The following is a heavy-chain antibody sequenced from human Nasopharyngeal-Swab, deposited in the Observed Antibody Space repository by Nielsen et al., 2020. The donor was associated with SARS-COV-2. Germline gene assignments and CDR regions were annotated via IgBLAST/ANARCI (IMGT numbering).Heavy chain of an antibody. D-gene: IGHD2-15*01. Sequence: RQAPGKGLEWIAYIHYSGITDYSPSLRSRVTISVDTSKNQFSLKLSSVTAADTAVYYCARGPRVADYYYYYMDVWGKGTTVTVSS. V-gene: IGHV4-59*12. CDR3: ARGPRVADYYYYYMDV. J-gene: IGHJ6*03. CDR2: IHYSGIT.